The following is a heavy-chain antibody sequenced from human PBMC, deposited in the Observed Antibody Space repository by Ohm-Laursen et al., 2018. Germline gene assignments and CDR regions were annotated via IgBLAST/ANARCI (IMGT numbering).Heavy chain of an antibody. Sequence: SQTLSLTCSVSGGSISSYYWSWIRQPPRKGLEWIGYIYYSGSTNYNPSLKSRVAISVDTSKNQFSLKLSSVTAADTAVYYCARESGGIDIWGQGTMVTVSS. CDR2: IYYSGST. CDR3: ARESGGIDI. J-gene: IGHJ3*02. V-gene: IGHV4-59*01. CDR1: GGSISSYY. D-gene: IGHD3-3*01.